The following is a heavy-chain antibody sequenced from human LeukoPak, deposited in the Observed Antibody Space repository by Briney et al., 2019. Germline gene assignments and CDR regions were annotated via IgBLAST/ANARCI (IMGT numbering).Heavy chain of an antibody. V-gene: IGHV4-39*01. CDR3: ASIAVADIYFDY. D-gene: IGHD6-19*01. CDR1: GGSISSSRYY. J-gene: IGHJ4*02. CDR2: IYYSGST. Sequence: SETLSLTCTVSGGSISSSRYYWGWIRQPPGKGLEWIGTIYYSGSTNYNPSLKSRVTISVDTSKNQFSLKLRSVTAADTAVYYCASIAVADIYFDYWGQGTLATVSS.